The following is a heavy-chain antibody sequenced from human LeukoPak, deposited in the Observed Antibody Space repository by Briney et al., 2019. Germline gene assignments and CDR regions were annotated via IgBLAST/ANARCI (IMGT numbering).Heavy chain of an antibody. D-gene: IGHD6-25*01. CDR3: ARANTGYSSGWPFYNWFDP. J-gene: IGHJ5*02. Sequence: ASVKVSCKASGYTFTSYYMHWVRQAPGQGLEWMGIINPSGGSTSYAQKFQGRVTMTRDTSTSTVYMELSSLRSEDTAVYYCARANTGYSSGWPFYNWFDPWGQGTLVTVSS. CDR2: INPSGGST. CDR1: GYTFTSYY. V-gene: IGHV1-46*01.